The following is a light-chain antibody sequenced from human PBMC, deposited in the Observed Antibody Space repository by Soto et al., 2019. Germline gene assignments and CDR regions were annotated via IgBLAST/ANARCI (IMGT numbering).Light chain of an antibody. V-gene: IGKV3-11*01. J-gene: IGKJ1*01. CDR2: DVS. CDR3: QQRSDWAWT. Sequence: EIVLTQATATLSLSPGERGTLSCRASESVTKDFAGYQQKPDQVPRLHVYDVSTRATGIQARFSGGGSVTDFTMTVCNLESDEFTGYYCQQRSDWAWTVRQATKMDIK. CDR1: ESVTKD.